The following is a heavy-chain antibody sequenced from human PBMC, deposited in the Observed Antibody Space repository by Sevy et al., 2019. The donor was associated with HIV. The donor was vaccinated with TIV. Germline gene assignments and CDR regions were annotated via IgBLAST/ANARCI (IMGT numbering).Heavy chain of an antibody. CDR2: IYYSGST. D-gene: IGHD5-18*01. J-gene: IGHJ6*02. Sequence: SETLSLTCTVSGGSISSSSYYWGWIRQPPGKGLEWIGSIYYSGSTYYNPSLKSRVTISVDTSKNQFSLKLSSVTAADTAVYYCARGGYSYGFFYGMDVWGQWTTVTVSS. V-gene: IGHV4-39*01. CDR3: ARGGYSYGFFYGMDV. CDR1: GGSISSSSYY.